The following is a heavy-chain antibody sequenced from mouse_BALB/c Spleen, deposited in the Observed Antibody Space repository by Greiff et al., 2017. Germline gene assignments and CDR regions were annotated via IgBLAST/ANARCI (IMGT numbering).Heavy chain of an antibody. Sequence: EVKLMESGPELVKPGASVKMSCKASGYTFTSYVMHWVKQKPGQGLEWIGYINPYNDGTKYNEKFKGKATLTSDKSSSTAYMELSSLTSEDSAVYYCARSGATGNPFYYYAMDYWGQGTSVTVSS. J-gene: IGHJ4*01. CDR2: INPYNDGT. CDR3: ARSGATGNPFYYYAMDY. CDR1: GYTFTSYV. V-gene: IGHV1-14*01. D-gene: IGHD1-1*01.